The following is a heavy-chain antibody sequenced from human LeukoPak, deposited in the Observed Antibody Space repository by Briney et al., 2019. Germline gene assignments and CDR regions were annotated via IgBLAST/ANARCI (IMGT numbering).Heavy chain of an antibody. J-gene: IGHJ5*02. V-gene: IGHV4-39*07. CDR3: ALYGAYLTASDP. CDR2: IYYSGST. Sequence: PSETLSLTCTVSGGSISSSSYYWGWIRQPPGKGLEWIGSIYYSGSTYYNPSLKSRVTISVDTSKNQFSLKLSSVTAADTAVYYCALYGAYLTASDPWGQGTLVTVSS. CDR1: GGSISSSSYY. D-gene: IGHD4-17*01.